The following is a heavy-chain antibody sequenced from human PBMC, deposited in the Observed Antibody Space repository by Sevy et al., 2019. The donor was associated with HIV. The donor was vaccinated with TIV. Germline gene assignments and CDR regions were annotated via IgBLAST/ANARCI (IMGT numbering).Heavy chain of an antibody. J-gene: IGHJ6*02. CDR1: GFTFSDYY. CDR3: ARDHVKDGDLGDYYYFAMDV. D-gene: IGHD4-17*01. CDR2: ISGDGDTI. V-gene: IGHV3-11*01. Sequence: GGSLRLSCAASGFTFSDYYMSWIRQAPGKGLEWLSYISGDGDTIYYTNSVKGRFTMSRDNAKKSLYLQMNSLRAEDTAVYYCARDHVKDGDLGDYYYFAMDVWGQGTSVTVSS.